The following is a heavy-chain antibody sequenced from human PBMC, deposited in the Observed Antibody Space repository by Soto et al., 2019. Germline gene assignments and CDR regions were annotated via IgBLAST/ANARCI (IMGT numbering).Heavy chain of an antibody. Sequence: GGSLRLSCAASGSTFSSYAMSWVRHAPGKGLEWVSAISGSGGSTYYADSVKGRFTISRDNSKNTLYLQMNSLRAEDTAVYYCAKGVRYSSGWYPFDYWGQGTLVTVSS. CDR2: ISGSGGST. CDR3: AKGVRYSSGWYPFDY. J-gene: IGHJ4*02. D-gene: IGHD6-19*01. CDR1: GSTFSSYA. V-gene: IGHV3-23*01.